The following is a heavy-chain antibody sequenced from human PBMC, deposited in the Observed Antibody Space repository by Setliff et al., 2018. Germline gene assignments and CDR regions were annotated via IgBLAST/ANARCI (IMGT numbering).Heavy chain of an antibody. V-gene: IGHV7-4-1*02. CDR3: ARTSRFGTIRYRGDYYMDV. CDR1: GYTFTTYA. Sequence: ASVKVSCKASGYTFTTYAISWMRQAPGQGLEYMGWINTNTGNPSYAQGFTGRFVFSLDTSVSTAYLQISSLKAEGTAVYYCARTSRFGTIRYRGDYYMDVWGKGTTVTVSS. J-gene: IGHJ6*03. CDR2: INTNTGNP. D-gene: IGHD3-10*01.